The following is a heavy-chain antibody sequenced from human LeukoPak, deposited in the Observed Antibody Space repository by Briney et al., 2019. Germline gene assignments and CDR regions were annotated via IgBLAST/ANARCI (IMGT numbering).Heavy chain of an antibody. CDR1: GGSISSYY. CDR3: ARGAAVRYSGYDSDY. V-gene: IGHV4-59*01. D-gene: IGHD5-12*01. J-gene: IGHJ4*02. CDR2: IYYSGST. Sequence: PSETLSLTCTVSGGSISSYYWNWLRQPPGKGLEWIGYIYYSGSTNYNPSLKSRVTISVDTSKNQFSLKLSSVTAADTAVYYCARGAAVRYSGYDSDYWGQGTLVTVSS.